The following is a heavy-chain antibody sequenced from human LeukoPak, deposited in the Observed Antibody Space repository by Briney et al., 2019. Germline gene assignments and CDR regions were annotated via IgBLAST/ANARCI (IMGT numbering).Heavy chain of an antibody. CDR2: ISSSSSTI. CDR3: ARGGSRWELLGDY. Sequence: GGSLRLSCAASGFTFSSYSMNWVRQAPGKGLEWVSYISSSSSTIYYADSVKGRFTISRDNAKNSLYLHMNSLRAEDTAVYYCARGGSRWELLGDYWGQGTLVTVSS. V-gene: IGHV3-48*01. J-gene: IGHJ4*02. CDR1: GFTFSSYS. D-gene: IGHD1-26*01.